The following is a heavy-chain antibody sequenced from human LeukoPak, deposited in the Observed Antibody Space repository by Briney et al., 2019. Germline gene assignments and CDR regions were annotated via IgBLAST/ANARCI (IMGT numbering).Heavy chain of an antibody. J-gene: IGHJ4*02. CDR1: GYTFTGYY. D-gene: IGHD2-21*01. V-gene: IGHV1-2*02. Sequence: GASVKVSCKASGYTFTGYYMHWVRQAPGQGLEWMGWINPNSGGTNYAQKFQGRVTMTRDTSISTAYMELSRLRSDDTAVYHCARSARWRYGPGFVGNYWGQGTLVTVSS. CDR2: INPNSGGT. CDR3: ARSARWRYGPGFVGNY.